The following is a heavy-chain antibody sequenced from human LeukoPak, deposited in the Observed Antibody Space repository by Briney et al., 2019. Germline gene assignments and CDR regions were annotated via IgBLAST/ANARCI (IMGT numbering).Heavy chain of an antibody. CDR3: AKNAGYWFDP. J-gene: IGHJ5*02. V-gene: IGHV1-18*01. Sequence: ASVKVSCKASGGTFSKYAFNWVRQAPGQGLEWMGWISAYNGNTNYAQKLQGRVTMTTDTSTSTAYMELRSLRSDDTAVYYCAKNAGYWFDPWGQGTLVTVSS. CDR1: GGTFSKYA. CDR2: ISAYNGNT. D-gene: IGHD2-2*01.